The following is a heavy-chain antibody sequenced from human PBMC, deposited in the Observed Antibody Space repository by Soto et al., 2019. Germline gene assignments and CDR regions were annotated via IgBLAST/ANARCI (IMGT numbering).Heavy chain of an antibody. V-gene: IGHV1-69*01. CDR1: GGTFSKDA. D-gene: IGHD5-18*01. CDR2: LIPVFGSP. J-gene: IGHJ6*02. Sequence: QVQLVQSGAEVKKPGSSVTVSCKTSGGTFSKDAINWVRQAPGQGLEWMGLLIPVFGSPIDAQKFQGRIRITADESTSTGFMDLSSLRSEDTAVYYCTRVLGYTFEPGKTRYYAMDVWGQGTTVSVSS. CDR3: TRVLGYTFEPGKTRYYAMDV.